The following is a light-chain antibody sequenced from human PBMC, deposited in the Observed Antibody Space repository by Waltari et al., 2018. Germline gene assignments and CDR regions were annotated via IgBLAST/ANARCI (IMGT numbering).Light chain of an antibody. CDR2: RSS. Sequence: DIQMTQSPSTLSASVGDTVTITCRASQRISDWLAWYQQKPGKAPNLLIDRSSTLERGVPSRFSGRGSWTEFTLTINSLQPDDFATYYCQQYDNYLTFGQGTKVEIK. CDR1: QRISDW. J-gene: IGKJ1*01. V-gene: IGKV1-5*03. CDR3: QQYDNYLT.